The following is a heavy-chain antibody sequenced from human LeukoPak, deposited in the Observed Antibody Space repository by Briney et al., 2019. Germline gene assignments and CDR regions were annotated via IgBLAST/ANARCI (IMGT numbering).Heavy chain of an antibody. CDR3: AREMDGPYGSGSPLDY. CDR1: GFTFSEYY. V-gene: IGHV3-11*01. CDR2: ISSSGSTT. D-gene: IGHD3-10*01. Sequence: PAGSLRLSCAASGFTFSEYYMSWIRQAPGKGLEWVAYISSSGSTTYYADSVKGRFTISRDNAKNSLYLQMNSLRAEDTAVYYCAREMDGPYGSGSPLDYWGQGTLVTVSS. J-gene: IGHJ4*02.